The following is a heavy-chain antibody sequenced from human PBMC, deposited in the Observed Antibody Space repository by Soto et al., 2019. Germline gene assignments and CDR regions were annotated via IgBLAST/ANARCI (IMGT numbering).Heavy chain of an antibody. CDR2: IIPIFGTA. CDR1: GGTFSSYA. Sequence: QVQLVQSGAEVKKPGSSVKVSCKASGGTFSSYAISWVRQAPGQGLEWMGGIIPIFGTANYAQKFQGRVTITADKSTSTAYMELSSLRSEDTAVYYCAGGGGYYDSSGYYSHWFDPWGQGTLVTVSS. V-gene: IGHV1-69*06. CDR3: AGGGGYYDSSGYYSHWFDP. J-gene: IGHJ5*02. D-gene: IGHD3-22*01.